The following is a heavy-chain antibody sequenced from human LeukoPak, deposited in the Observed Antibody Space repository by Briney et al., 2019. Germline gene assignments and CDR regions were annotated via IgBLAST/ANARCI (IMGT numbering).Heavy chain of an antibody. CDR1: GYTFTGYY. CDR3: ARGYRNYYYGMDV. J-gene: IGHJ6*02. Sequence: ASAKVSCKASGYTFTGYYMHWVRQAPGQGLEWMGWINPNSGGTNYAQRFQGRVTMTRDTSISTAYMELSRLRSDDTAVYYCARGYRNYYYGMDVWGQGTTVTVSS. CDR2: INPNSGGT. D-gene: IGHD3-16*02. V-gene: IGHV1-2*02.